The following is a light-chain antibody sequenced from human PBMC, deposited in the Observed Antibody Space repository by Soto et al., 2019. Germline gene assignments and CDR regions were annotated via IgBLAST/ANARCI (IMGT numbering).Light chain of an antibody. CDR1: SSDVGGYNY. CDR2: EVS. Sequence: QSALTQPPSASGSPGQSVTISCTGTSSDVGGYNYVFWYQQHPGKAPKLMIYEVSKRPSGVPDRFSGSMSGNTASLTVSGLQAEDEADYYCSSYAGSNNLPFVFGTGTQLTVL. CDR3: SSYAGSNNLPFV. V-gene: IGLV2-8*01. J-gene: IGLJ1*01.